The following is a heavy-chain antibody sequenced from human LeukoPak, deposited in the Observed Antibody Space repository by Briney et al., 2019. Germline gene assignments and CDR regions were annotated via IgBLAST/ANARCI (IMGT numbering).Heavy chain of an antibody. J-gene: IGHJ4*02. Sequence: GGSLRLSCSASGFTFYTSSMHWVRQAPGKGLEYVSGITDNGGSTHCADAVKGRFIISRDNSRDTLYLQMNSLRVEDTAIYYCAPDLRGADWSLDDWGQGTLVTVSS. D-gene: IGHD3-9*01. CDR1: GFTFYTSS. V-gene: IGHV3-64*04. CDR2: ITDNGGST. CDR3: APDLRGADWSLDD.